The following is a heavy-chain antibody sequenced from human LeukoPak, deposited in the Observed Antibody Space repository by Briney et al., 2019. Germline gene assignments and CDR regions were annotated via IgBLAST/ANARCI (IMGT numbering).Heavy chain of an antibody. J-gene: IGHJ6*03. V-gene: IGHV1-2*02. CDR3: ASRYCSRTSCSYYYYYMDL. CDR1: GYTFTGYY. D-gene: IGHD2-2*01. Sequence: ASVKVSCKASGYTFTGYYMHWVRQAPGQGLEWMGWINPNSGGTNYAQKFQGRVTMTRDTSINTAYMELSRLRSDDTAVYYCASRYCSRTSCSYYYYYMDLWGKGTTVTVSS. CDR2: INPNSGGT.